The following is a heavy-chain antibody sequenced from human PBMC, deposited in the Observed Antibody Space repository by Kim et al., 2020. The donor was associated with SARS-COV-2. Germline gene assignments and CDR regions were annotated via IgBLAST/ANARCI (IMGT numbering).Heavy chain of an antibody. CDR1: GYSISSGYY. V-gene: IGHV4-38-2*02. D-gene: IGHD4-17*01. Sequence: SETLSLTCTVSGYSISSGYYWGWIRQPPGKGLEWIGSIYHSGSTYYNPSLKSRVTISVDTSKNQFSLKLSSVTAADTAVYYCARAATVLNWFDPWGQGTLVTVSS. CDR2: IYHSGST. J-gene: IGHJ5*02. CDR3: ARAATVLNWFDP.